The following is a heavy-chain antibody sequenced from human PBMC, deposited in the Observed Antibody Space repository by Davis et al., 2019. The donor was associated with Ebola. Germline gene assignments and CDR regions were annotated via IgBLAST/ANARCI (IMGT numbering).Heavy chain of an antibody. V-gene: IGHV3-30*03. CDR2: ISYDGSKT. CDR1: GFTFSSYG. Sequence: PGGSLRLSCAASGFTFSSYGMHWVRQAPGKGLEWVAVISYDGSKTYYGDSVKGRFTISRDNSKNTLFLQMNSLRVEDTAVYYCEGRAAAGTKLLDYWGQGTLVTVSS. CDR3: EGRAAAGTKLLDY. D-gene: IGHD6-13*01. J-gene: IGHJ4*02.